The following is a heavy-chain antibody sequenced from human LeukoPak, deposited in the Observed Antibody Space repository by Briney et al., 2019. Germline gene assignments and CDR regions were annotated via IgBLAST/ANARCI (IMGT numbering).Heavy chain of an antibody. D-gene: IGHD6-13*01. Sequence: SETLSLTCTVSGGSISTDYWSWIRQPPGKGLDWIGYVSFGGGTNYNPSLKSRVTISVDTSKNQFSLKLSSVTAADTAVYYCARQSPYSSSWYYFDYWGQGTLVTVSS. CDR3: ARQSPYSSSWYYFDY. CDR1: GGSISTDY. V-gene: IGHV4-59*08. J-gene: IGHJ4*02. CDR2: VSFGGGT.